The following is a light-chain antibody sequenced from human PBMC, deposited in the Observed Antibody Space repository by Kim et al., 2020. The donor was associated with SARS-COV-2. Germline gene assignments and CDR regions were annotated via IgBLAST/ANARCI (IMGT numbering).Light chain of an antibody. Sequence: QSITISCTGTSSDVGDYNYVSWYQQHPDKAPKLMIYDVSNRPSGVSNRFSGSKSGNTASLTISGLQAEDEAHYYCSSYTSSSTLYIFGTGTKVTVL. CDR2: DVS. V-gene: IGLV2-14*03. CDR1: SSDVGDYNY. J-gene: IGLJ1*01. CDR3: SSYTSSSTLYI.